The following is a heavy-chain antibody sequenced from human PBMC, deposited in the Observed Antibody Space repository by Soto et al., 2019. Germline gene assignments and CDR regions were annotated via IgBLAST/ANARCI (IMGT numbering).Heavy chain of an antibody. CDR2: VNHSGTT. Sequence: QVQLQQWGAGLLKPSETLSLTCAVYGGSFSGYYWTWIRQSPEKGLEWIGEVNHSGTTYYNPSLKTRVTISVHTPKNQFSLKMSFGTAADTAVYDCARGIGYCSSINCYSSRRLRFDSWGQGTLVTVSS. D-gene: IGHD2-2*01. CDR3: ARGIGYCSSINCYSSRRLRFDS. CDR1: GGSFSGYY. J-gene: IGHJ4*02. V-gene: IGHV4-34*01.